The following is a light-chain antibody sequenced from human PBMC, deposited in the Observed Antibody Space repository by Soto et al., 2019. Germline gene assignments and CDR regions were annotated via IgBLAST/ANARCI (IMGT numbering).Light chain of an antibody. V-gene: IGKV3-11*01. Sequence: EIVLTQSPAILSMSPGERATLSCRASQSVSSYFAWYQQKPGQAPRLLIYDASNRATGVPARFSGSGSGTDFTLTISSLEPEEFAVYYCQQRRCWPVTLGPGTKVEIK. CDR1: QSVSSY. CDR2: DAS. J-gene: IGKJ1*01. CDR3: QQRRCWPVT.